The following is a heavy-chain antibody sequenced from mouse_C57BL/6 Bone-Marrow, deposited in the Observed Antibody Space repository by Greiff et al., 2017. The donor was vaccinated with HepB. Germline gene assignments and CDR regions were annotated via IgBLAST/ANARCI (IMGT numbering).Heavy chain of an antibody. Sequence: DVHLVESGGGLVQPGESLKLSCESNEYEFPSHDMSWVRKTPEKRLELVAAINSDGGSTYYPDTMERRFIISRDNTKKALYLQMSSLWSEDTALYYGARHSIYDGYYDYAMDDWGQGTSVTVSS. CDR1: EYEFPSHD. D-gene: IGHD2-3*01. J-gene: IGHJ4*01. V-gene: IGHV5-2*01. CDR3: ARHSIYDGYYDYAMDD. CDR2: INSDGGST.